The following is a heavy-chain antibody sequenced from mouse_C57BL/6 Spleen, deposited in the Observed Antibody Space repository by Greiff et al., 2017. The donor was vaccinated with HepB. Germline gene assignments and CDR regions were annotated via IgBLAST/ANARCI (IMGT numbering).Heavy chain of an antibody. V-gene: IGHV1-63*01. CDR1: GYTFTNYW. CDR2: IYPGGGYT. D-gene: IGHD1-1*01. CDR3: ARAVTTGYFDV. J-gene: IGHJ1*03. Sequence: QVQLQQSGAELVRPGTSVKMSCKASGYTFTNYWIGWAKQRPGHGLEWIGDIYPGGGYTNYNEKFKGKATLTADKSSSTAYMQFSSLTSEDSAIYYCARAVTTGYFDVGGTGTTVTVSS.